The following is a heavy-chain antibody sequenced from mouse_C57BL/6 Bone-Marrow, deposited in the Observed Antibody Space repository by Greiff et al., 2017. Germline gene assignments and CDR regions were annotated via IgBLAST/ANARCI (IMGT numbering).Heavy chain of an antibody. D-gene: IGHD1-1*01. V-gene: IGHV1-64*01. Sequence: QVQLQQPGAELVKPGASVKLSCKASGYTFTSYWMHWVKQRPGQGLEWIGMIHPNSGSTNYNEKFKSKATLTVDKSTSTAYMQLSSLTSEDSAVYYCARGIDYYGSSVFAYWGQGTLVTVSA. CDR1: GYTFTSYW. CDR2: IHPNSGST. CDR3: ARGIDYYGSSVFAY. J-gene: IGHJ3*01.